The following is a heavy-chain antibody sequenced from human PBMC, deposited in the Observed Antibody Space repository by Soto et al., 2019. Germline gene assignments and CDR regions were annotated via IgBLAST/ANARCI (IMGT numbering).Heavy chain of an antibody. D-gene: IGHD5-12*01. CDR2: IYHSEST. J-gene: IGHJ4*02. Sequence: QVQLQESGPGLVKPSGTLSLTCAVSSGSISSSNWWSWVRQPPGKGLEWIGEIYHSESTNSNPPLKSRVTISVDKSKNQFSLKLSSVTAADTAVYYCASGGYSGYDKGLDYWGQGTLVTVSS. V-gene: IGHV4-4*02. CDR1: SGSISSSNW. CDR3: ASGGYSGYDKGLDY.